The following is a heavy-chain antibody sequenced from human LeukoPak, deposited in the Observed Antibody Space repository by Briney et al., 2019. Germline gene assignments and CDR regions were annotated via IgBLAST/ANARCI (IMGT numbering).Heavy chain of an antibody. V-gene: IGHV3-21*01. CDR2: IAISGSYI. CDR3: ARDLSATIRAYDY. D-gene: IGHD1-26*01. Sequence: PGGSLRLSCAASGFILSDYNMNWVRQAPGKGLEWVSSIAISGSYITYADSVKGRFTISRDNAKNSLYLQMNSLRAEDTAVYYCARDLSATIRAYDYWGQGTLATVSS. J-gene: IGHJ4*02. CDR1: GFILSDYN.